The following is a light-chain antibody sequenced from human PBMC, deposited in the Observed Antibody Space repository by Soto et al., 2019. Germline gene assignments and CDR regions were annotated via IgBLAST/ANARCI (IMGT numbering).Light chain of an antibody. J-gene: IGKJ4*01. Sequence: EIVLTQSPATLSLSPGERATLSCRASQSVSSSLAWYQQKPGQAPRLLIYDASNRATGIPARFSGSGSGTDFTLTISSLEPEDFAVYYCQQRRNWPLTFGGGTKGESK. CDR3: QQRRNWPLT. V-gene: IGKV3-11*01. CDR1: QSVSSS. CDR2: DAS.